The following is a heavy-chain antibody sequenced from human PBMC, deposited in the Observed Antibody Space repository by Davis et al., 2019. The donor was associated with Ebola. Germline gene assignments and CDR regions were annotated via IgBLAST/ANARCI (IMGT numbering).Heavy chain of an antibody. CDR1: GFTFSSYA. Sequence: PGGSLRLSCAASGFTFSSYAMHWVRQAPGKGLEWVSYISSSGSTIYYADSVKGRFTISRDNAKNSLYLQMNSLRAEDTAVCYCAREGYCSSTSCYADYYYGMDVWGQGTTVTVSS. CDR2: ISSSGSTI. V-gene: IGHV3-48*03. D-gene: IGHD2-2*01. CDR3: AREGYCSSTSCYADYYYGMDV. J-gene: IGHJ6*02.